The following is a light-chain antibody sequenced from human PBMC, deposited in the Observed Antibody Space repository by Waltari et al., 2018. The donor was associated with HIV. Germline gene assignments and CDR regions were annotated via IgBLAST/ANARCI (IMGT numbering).Light chain of an antibody. CDR3: CSYAGSYTVV. CDR2: DVS. CDR1: SSDVGVYNY. Sequence: QSALTQPRSVSGSPGQSVTISCTGTSSDVGVYNYVSWYQQHPGKAPKLMFYDVSKRPSGVPDRFSGSKSGNTASLTISGLQAEDEADYYCCSYAGSYTVVFGGGTKLTVL. V-gene: IGLV2-11*01. J-gene: IGLJ2*01.